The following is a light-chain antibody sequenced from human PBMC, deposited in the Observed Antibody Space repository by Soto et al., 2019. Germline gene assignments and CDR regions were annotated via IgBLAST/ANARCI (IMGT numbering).Light chain of an antibody. J-gene: IGLJ1*01. CDR3: HSYAGSSNV. CDR1: SSDVGGYNY. Sequence: QSVLTQPPSASGSPGQSVAISCTGTSSDVGGYNYVSWYQQHPGKAPKLMIYEVNKRPSGVPDRFSGSKSGNTASLTVSGFQADKEADYYSHSYAGSSNVFGTGTKVTVL. V-gene: IGLV2-8*01. CDR2: EVN.